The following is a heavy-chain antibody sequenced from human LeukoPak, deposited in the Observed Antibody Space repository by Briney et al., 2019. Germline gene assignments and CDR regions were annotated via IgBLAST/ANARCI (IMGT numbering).Heavy chain of an antibody. V-gene: IGHV3-23*01. D-gene: IGHD2-15*01. Sequence: PGGSLRLSCAASGFTFSSYAMSWVRQAPGKGLEWVSAISGSGGSTYYADSVKGRFTISRDNSKNTLYLQMNSLRAEDTAVYYCAKKEQDIVVVVAATPGLYNWFDPWGQGTLVTVSS. CDR3: AKKEQDIVVVVAATPGLYNWFDP. J-gene: IGHJ5*02. CDR2: ISGSGGST. CDR1: GFTFSSYA.